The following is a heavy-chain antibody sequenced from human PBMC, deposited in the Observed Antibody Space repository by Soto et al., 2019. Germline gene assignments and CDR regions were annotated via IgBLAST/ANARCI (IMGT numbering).Heavy chain of an antibody. Sequence: VKVSCKASGGTFSSYAISWVRQAPGQGLEWMGGIIPIFGTANYAQKFQGRVTITADESTSTAYMELSSLRSEDTAVYYCARDVSSSFADFDYWGQGTLVTVSS. CDR3: ARDVSSSFADFDY. V-gene: IGHV1-69*13. J-gene: IGHJ4*02. CDR1: GGTFSSYA. CDR2: IIPIFGTA. D-gene: IGHD6-13*01.